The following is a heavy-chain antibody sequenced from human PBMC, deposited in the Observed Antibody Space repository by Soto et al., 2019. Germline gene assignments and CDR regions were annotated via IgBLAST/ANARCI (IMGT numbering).Heavy chain of an antibody. V-gene: IGHV5-51*01. J-gene: IGHJ4*02. D-gene: IGHD3-22*01. CDR1: GYSFTSYW. CDR3: ARLLYYYDSSGPLGY. Sequence: GESLKISCKGSGYSFTSYWIGWVRQMPGKGLEWMGIIYPGDSDTRYSPSFQGQVAISADKSISTAYLQWSSLKAPDTAMYYCARLLYYYDSSGPLGYWGQGTLVTVSS. CDR2: IYPGDSDT.